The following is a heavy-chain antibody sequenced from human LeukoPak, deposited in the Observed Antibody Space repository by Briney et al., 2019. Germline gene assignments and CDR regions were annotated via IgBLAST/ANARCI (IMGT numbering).Heavy chain of an antibody. CDR2: IYYSGST. Sequence: SSETLSLTCTVYGGSISIYYWSWIRQPPGKGLEWIGYIYYSGSTNYNPSLKSRVTISVDTSKNQFSLKLSSVTAADTAVYYCARAAIFGTRALSAWGQGTLVTVSS. V-gene: IGHV4-59*01. CDR1: GGSISIYY. J-gene: IGHJ5*02. D-gene: IGHD3-3*01. CDR3: ARAAIFGTRALSA.